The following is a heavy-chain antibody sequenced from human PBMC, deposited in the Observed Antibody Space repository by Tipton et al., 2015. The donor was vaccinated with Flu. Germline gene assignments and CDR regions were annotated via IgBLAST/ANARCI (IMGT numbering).Heavy chain of an antibody. V-gene: IGHV3-7*01. D-gene: IGHD6-13*01. CDR1: GLALSPYW. J-gene: IGHJ5*02. Sequence: SLRLSCVASGLALSPYWVAWVRQAPGKGLEWVANINQDGSQSYYLDSVKGRFFISRDNAKNSAFLQMNSLRSDDTAIYFCARAWAAVGSAWGQGTLVTVSS. CDR2: INQDGSQS. CDR3: ARAWAAVGSA.